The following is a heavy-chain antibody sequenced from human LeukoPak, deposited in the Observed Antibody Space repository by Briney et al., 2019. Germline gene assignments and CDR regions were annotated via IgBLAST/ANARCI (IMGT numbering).Heavy chain of an antibody. CDR2: ISSSSSYT. Sequence: GGSLRLSCAASGFTFSDYYMSWIRQAPGKGLEWISYISSSSSYTNYADSVKGRFTISRDSAKSSLYLQMNSLRAEDTAVYYCARVVAVTSYYFDYWGQGTLVTVSS. CDR1: GFTFSDYY. V-gene: IGHV3-11*06. CDR3: ARVVAVTSYYFDY. J-gene: IGHJ4*02. D-gene: IGHD2-21*02.